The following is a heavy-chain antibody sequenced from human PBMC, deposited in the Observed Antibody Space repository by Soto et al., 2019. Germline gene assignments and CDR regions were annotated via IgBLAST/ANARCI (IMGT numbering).Heavy chain of an antibody. CDR2: IYYTGNT. Sequence: PSETLSLTCTVSGGSISSGGYYWSWIRQHPGKGLEWIGYIYYTGNTFYSPSFRSRLTISVDTSKSQFSLKLRSVTAADTATYYCASEVSSTDGMDVWGQGTTVTVSS. V-gene: IGHV4-39*01. D-gene: IGHD2-15*01. CDR1: GGSISSGGYY. CDR3: ASEVSSTDGMDV. J-gene: IGHJ6*02.